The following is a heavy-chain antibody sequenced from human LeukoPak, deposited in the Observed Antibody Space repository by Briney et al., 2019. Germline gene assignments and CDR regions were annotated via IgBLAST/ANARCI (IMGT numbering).Heavy chain of an antibody. CDR2: ISFDGSNK. CDR3: ARESRGMTTVAKVGWFDP. V-gene: IGHV3-30*19. J-gene: IGHJ5*02. Sequence: GGSLRLSCAASGFTFSSYGMNWGREAPGKGLGRGAVISFDGSNKYYADSAKGRFTISRDNSKNTLYLQMNSLRAEDTAVYYCARESRGMTTVAKVGWFDPWGQGTLVTVSS. CDR1: GFTFSSYG. D-gene: IGHD4-23*01.